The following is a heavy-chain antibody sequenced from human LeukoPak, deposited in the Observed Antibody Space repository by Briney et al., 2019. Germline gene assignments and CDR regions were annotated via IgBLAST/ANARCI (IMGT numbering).Heavy chain of an antibody. CDR1: GCTFSIYE. CDR3: ARPRSDLYGMDV. CDR2: ISGSGNII. V-gene: IGHV3-48*03. Sequence: GGSLRLSCAASGCTFSIYEVNWVRQAPGKGLEWVSYISGSGNIIYYADSVKGRFTISRDNAKTSLYLQMNSLRVGDTAVYYCARPRSDLYGMDVWGQRTTVTVSS. J-gene: IGHJ6*02.